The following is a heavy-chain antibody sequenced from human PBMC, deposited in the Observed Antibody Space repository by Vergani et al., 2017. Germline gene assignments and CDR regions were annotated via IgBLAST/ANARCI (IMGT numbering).Heavy chain of an antibody. CDR2: IDWNDNK. D-gene: IGHD5-12*01. CDR3: ARIRRRGRSGYDIFDF. Sequence: QVTLRESGPALVKPTQTLTLTCTFSGFSILTSEMCVSWIRQPPGKALEWLAIIDWNDNKYFNTSLKTRLTISKDASKNQVVLTMTNMDPVDTATYYCARIRRRGRSGYDIFDFWRQGILVTVAS. CDR1: GFSILTSEMC. J-gene: IGHJ4*02. V-gene: IGHV2-70*01.